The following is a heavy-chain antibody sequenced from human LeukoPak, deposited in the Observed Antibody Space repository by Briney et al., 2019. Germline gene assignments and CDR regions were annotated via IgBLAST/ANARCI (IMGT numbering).Heavy chain of an antibody. J-gene: IGHJ4*02. D-gene: IGHD1-26*01. CDR3: ARDRIVGATTPFDY. CDR2: ISSSGSTI. V-gene: IGHV3-11*04. CDR1: GFTFSDYY. Sequence: PGGSLRLSCAASGFTFSDYYMSWIRQAPGKGLEWVSYISSSGSTIYYADSVKGRFTISRDNAKNSLYLQMNSLRAEDTAVYYCARDRIVGATTPFDYWGQGTLVTVSP.